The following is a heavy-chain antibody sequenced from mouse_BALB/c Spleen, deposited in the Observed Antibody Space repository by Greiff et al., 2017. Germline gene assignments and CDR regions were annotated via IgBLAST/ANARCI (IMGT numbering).Heavy chain of an antibody. CDR1: GFDFSRYW. Sequence: DVKLQESGGGLVQPGGSLKLSCAASGFDFSRYWMSWVRQAPGKGLEWIGEINPDSSTINYTPSLKDKFIISRDNAKNTLYLQMSKVRSEDTALYYCATLYYDYENWFAYWGQGTLVTVSA. CDR3: ATLYYDYENWFAY. J-gene: IGHJ3*01. CDR2: INPDSSTI. V-gene: IGHV4-1*02. D-gene: IGHD2-4*01.